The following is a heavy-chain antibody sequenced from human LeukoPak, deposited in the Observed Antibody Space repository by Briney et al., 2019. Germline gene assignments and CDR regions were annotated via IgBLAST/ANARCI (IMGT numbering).Heavy chain of an antibody. CDR2: IYHSGST. V-gene: IGHV4-30-2*01. J-gene: IGHJ3*02. CDR1: GGSISSGGYY. Sequence: SETLSLTCTVSGGSISSGGYYWSWIRQPPGKGLEWIGYIYHSGSTYYNPSLKSRVTVSVDRSKNQFSLKLSSVTAADTAVYYCARVSELLWFGEFYDAFDIWGQGTMVTVSS. CDR3: ARVSELLWFGEFYDAFDI. D-gene: IGHD3-10*01.